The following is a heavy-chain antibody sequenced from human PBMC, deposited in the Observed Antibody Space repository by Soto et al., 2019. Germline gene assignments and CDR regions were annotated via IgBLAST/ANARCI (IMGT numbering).Heavy chain of an antibody. CDR1: GYTFTSYG. D-gene: IGHD3-9*01. V-gene: IGHV1-18*01. CDR3: ARDSMPYDTTDAFDI. Sequence: QVQLVQSGAEVKKPGASVKVSCKASGYTFTSYGISWVRQAPGQGLEWMGWISAYNGNTNYAQKLQGRVTMTTDTSTSTAYMELRSLRSDGTAVYDCARDSMPYDTTDAFDIWGQGTMITVSS. J-gene: IGHJ3*02. CDR2: ISAYNGNT.